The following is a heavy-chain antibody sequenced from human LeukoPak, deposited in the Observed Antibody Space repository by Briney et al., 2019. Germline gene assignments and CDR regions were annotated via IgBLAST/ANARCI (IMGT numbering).Heavy chain of an antibody. CDR1: GYTFSGYY. Sequence: ASVKVSCKASGYTFSGYYMHWVRQAPGQGLEWMAWINPNSGDTNYAQKFQGRVTLTRDTSISTAYMELNSLISDDTAVYYCARDLTSSGSSGDYWGQGTLITVSS. V-gene: IGHV1-2*02. J-gene: IGHJ4*02. D-gene: IGHD3-22*01. CDR3: ARDLTSSGSSGDY. CDR2: INPNSGDT.